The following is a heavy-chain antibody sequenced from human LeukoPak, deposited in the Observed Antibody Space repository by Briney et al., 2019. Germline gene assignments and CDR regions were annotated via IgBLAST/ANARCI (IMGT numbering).Heavy chain of an antibody. Sequence: SETLSLTCAVYGGSFSGYYWSWIRQPPGKGLEWLGEINHSGSTNYNPSLKSRVTISVDTSKNQFSLKLSSVTAADTAVYYCARGQVGATPKYYFDYWGQGTLVTVSS. CDR3: ARGQVGATPKYYFDY. V-gene: IGHV4-34*01. D-gene: IGHD1-26*01. CDR2: INHSGST. CDR1: GGSFSGYY. J-gene: IGHJ4*02.